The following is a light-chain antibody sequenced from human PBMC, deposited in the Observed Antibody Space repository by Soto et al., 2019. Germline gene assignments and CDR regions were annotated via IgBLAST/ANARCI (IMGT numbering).Light chain of an antibody. CDR2: DAS. Sequence: DIQTTQSPSTLSASVGDRFTITCLASQSISSWLAWYQQKPGKAPKLLIFDASSLESGTPARFSGSGSGTDFTLTISSLEPEDFAVYYCQQRSNWPWTFGQGTKVDIK. CDR3: QQRSNWPWT. CDR1: QSISSW. J-gene: IGKJ1*01. V-gene: IGKV1-5*01.